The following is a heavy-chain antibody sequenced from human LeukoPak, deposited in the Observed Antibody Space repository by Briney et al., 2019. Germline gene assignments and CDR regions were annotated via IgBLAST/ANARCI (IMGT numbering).Heavy chain of an antibody. D-gene: IGHD1-26*01. CDR2: ITAYNGNT. CDR3: ARGLYSGSYYRPYYNGMDV. J-gene: IGHJ6*02. CDR1: GYTLTSYG. V-gene: IGHV1-18*01. Sequence: ASVKVSCKASGYTLTSYGISWVRQAPGQGLEWMGWITAYNGNTKYAQKLQGRVTMTTDTSTSTAYMELRSLRSDDTAVYYCARGLYSGSYYRPYYNGMDVRGQGTTVTVSS.